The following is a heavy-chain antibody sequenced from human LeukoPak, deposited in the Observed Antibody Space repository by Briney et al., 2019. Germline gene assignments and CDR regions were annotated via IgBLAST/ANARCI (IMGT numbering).Heavy chain of an antibody. CDR3: AMRERLAAAFDY. J-gene: IGHJ4*02. D-gene: IGHD6-13*01. CDR1: GGSISSASYY. Sequence: SETLSLTCTVSGGSISSASYYWSWIRQPAGKGLEWIGRIYTSGSTNYNPSLKSRVTISVDTSKNQFSLKLSSVTAADTAVYYCAMRERLAAAFDYWGQGTLVTVSS. V-gene: IGHV4-61*02. CDR2: IYTSGST.